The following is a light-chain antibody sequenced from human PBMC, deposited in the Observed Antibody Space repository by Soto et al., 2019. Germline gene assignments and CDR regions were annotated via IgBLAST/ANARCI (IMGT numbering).Light chain of an antibody. J-gene: IGLJ3*02. Sequence: QSALTHPASVSGSPGQSITISCTGNSSDVGSYNLVSWYQQHPGKAPKLMIYEGSKRPSGVSNRFSGSKSGNTASRTISGLQAEDEADYYCCSYADSSTLVFGGGTQLTV. V-gene: IGLV2-23*01. CDR1: SSDVGSYNL. CDR3: CSYADSSTLV. CDR2: EGS.